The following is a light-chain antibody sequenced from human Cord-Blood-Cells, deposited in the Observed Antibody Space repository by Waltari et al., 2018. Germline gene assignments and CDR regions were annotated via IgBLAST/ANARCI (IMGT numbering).Light chain of an antibody. Sequence: QSVLTQPPSASGTPGQRATISCSGSSYNIGSNYVYWYQQLPGTAPKLLIYRNNPRPSGVPDRFSGSKSGTSASLAISGLRSEDEADYYCAAWDDSLRGVFGGGTKLTVL. CDR1: SYNIGSNY. CDR2: RNN. V-gene: IGLV1-47*01. J-gene: IGLJ3*02. CDR3: AAWDDSLRGV.